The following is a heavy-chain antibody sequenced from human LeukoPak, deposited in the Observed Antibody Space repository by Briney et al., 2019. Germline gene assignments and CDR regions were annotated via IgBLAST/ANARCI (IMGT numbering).Heavy chain of an antibody. V-gene: IGHV3-74*01. Sequence: GGSLRLSCAASGFTFSSYWMHWVRQAPGKGLVWVSRINSDGINTSYADSVKGRFTISRDNSKNTLYLQMNSLRAEDTAVYYCARVPYYYDSSGYYYAYFDYWGQGTLVTVSS. CDR1: GFTFSSYW. J-gene: IGHJ4*02. CDR2: INSDGINT. D-gene: IGHD3-22*01. CDR3: ARVPYYYDSSGYYYAYFDY.